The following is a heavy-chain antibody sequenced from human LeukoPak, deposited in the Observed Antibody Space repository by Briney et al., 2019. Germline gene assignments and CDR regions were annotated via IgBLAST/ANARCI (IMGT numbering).Heavy chain of an antibody. CDR2: IYYSGST. CDR1: GGSISSSSYY. V-gene: IGHV4-39*01. Sequence: SGTLSLTCTVSGGSISSSSYYWGWIRQPPGKGLEWIGSIYYSGSTYYNPSLKSRVTISVDTSKNQFSLKLSSVTAADTAVYYCARTYYDILTGYQQPDDYWGQGTLVTVSS. J-gene: IGHJ4*02. CDR3: ARTYYDILTGYQQPDDY. D-gene: IGHD3-9*01.